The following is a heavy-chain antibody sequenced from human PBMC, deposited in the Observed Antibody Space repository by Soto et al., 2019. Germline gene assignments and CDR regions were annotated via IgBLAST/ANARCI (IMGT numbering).Heavy chain of an antibody. CDR2: IYPGDSDT. D-gene: IGHD3-3*01. Sequence: PGDSLKLSCKGSGYSFTSYLIGWVRQMPGKGLEWMGIIYPGDSDTRYSPSFQGQVTISADKSISTAYLQWSSLKASDTAMYYCARQSGITIFGVVILDGMDVWGQGTTVNVSS. J-gene: IGHJ6*02. CDR3: ARQSGITIFGVVILDGMDV. CDR1: GYSFTSYL. V-gene: IGHV5-51*01.